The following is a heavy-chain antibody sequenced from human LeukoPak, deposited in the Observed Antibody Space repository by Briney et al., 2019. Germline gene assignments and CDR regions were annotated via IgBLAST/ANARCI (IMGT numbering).Heavy chain of an antibody. J-gene: IGHJ4*02. CDR2: IISSSGSTI. CDR3: ARDSRRYSSGWYDY. V-gene: IGHV3-11*04. CDR1: GFTFSDYY. D-gene: IGHD6-19*01. Sequence: GGSLRLSRAASGFTFSDYYMTWIRQAPGKGLEWVSYIISSSGSTIYYADSVKGRFTISRDNAKNSLYLQMNSLRAEDTAVYYCARDSRRYSSGWYDYWGQGTLVTVSS.